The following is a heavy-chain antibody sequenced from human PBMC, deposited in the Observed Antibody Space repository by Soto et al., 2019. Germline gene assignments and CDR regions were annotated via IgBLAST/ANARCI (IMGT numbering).Heavy chain of an antibody. J-gene: IGHJ4*02. Sequence: QVQLVESGGGVVQPGRSLRLSCTASGFTFSSYAMHWVRQAPGKGLEWVAVISYDGSNKYYADSVKGRFTISRDNSTNTLFLQMNSLRAEDTAVYYCARPDYGSGSDPDYWGQGTLVTVSS. CDR2: ISYDGSNK. V-gene: IGHV3-30-3*01. CDR1: GFTFSSYA. CDR3: ARPDYGSGSDPDY. D-gene: IGHD3-10*01.